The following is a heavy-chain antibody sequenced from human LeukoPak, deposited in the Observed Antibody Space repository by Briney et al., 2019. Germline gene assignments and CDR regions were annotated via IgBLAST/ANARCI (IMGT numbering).Heavy chain of an antibody. V-gene: IGHV4-59*08. J-gene: IGHJ3*02. Sequence: SETLSLTCTVSGGSISSYYWSWIRQPPGKGLEWIGYIYYSGSTNYNPSLKSRVTISVDTSRNQFSLKLSSVTAADTAVYYCARVRIVDDLDAFDIWGQGTMVTVSS. CDR1: GGSISSYY. D-gene: IGHD3-22*01. CDR3: ARVRIVDDLDAFDI. CDR2: IYYSGST.